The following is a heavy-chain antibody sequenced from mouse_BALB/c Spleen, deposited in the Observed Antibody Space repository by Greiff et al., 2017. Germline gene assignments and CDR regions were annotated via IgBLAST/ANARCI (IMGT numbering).Heavy chain of an antibody. CDR2: INPYNGAT. CDR3: ASAITPVVAGDAMDY. CDR1: GYSFTGYY. V-gene: IGHV1-31*01. Sequence: VQLQQSGPELVKPGASVKISCKASGYSFTGYYMHWVKQSHVKSLEWIGRINPYNGATSYNQNFKDKASLTVDKSSSTAYVELHSLTSEDSAVYYCASAITPVVAGDAMDYWGQGTSDTVSS. D-gene: IGHD1-1*01. J-gene: IGHJ4*01.